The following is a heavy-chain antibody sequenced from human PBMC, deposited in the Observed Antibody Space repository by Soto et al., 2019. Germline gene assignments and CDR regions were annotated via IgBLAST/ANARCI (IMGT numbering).Heavy chain of an antibody. V-gene: IGHV3-64*01. Sequence: GRSLRLSCAASGFTFSSYAMHWVRQAPGKGLEYVSAISSNGGSTYYANSVKGRFTISRDNSKNTLYLQMGSLRAEDMAVYYCASSSYGGNFAFDIWGQGTMVTVSS. CDR3: ASSSYGGNFAFDI. CDR2: ISSNGGST. CDR1: GFTFSSYA. D-gene: IGHD2-21*01. J-gene: IGHJ3*02.